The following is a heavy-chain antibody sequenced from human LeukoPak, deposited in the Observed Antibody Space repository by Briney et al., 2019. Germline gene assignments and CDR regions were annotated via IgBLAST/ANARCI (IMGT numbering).Heavy chain of an antibody. V-gene: IGHV1-46*01. D-gene: IGHD2-2*02. J-gene: IGHJ4*02. CDR3: ARDRGVVPAAILDY. CDR2: INPSDGST. Sequence: ASVKVSCKASGYTFAIYQMHWVRQAPGQGLEWMGIINPSDGSTSYPQKFQGRVTMTRDTSTSTVYMELSSLRSEDTAVYFCARDRGVVPAAILDYWGQGTLVTVSS. CDR1: GYTFAIYQ.